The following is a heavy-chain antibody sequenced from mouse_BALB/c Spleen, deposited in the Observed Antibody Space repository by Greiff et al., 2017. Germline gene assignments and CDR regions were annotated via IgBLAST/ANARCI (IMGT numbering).Heavy chain of an antibody. D-gene: IGHD1-2*01. V-gene: IGHV5-17*02. CDR2: ISSGSSTI. CDR3: ARSFSSLRLLYYFDY. J-gene: IGHJ2*01. Sequence: EVHLVESGGGLVQPGGSRKLSCAASGFTFSSFGMHWVRQAPEKGLEWVAYISSGSSTIYYADTVKGRFTISRDNPKNTLFLQMTSLRSEDTAMYYCARSFSSLRLLYYFDYWGQGTTLTVSS. CDR1: GFTFSSFG.